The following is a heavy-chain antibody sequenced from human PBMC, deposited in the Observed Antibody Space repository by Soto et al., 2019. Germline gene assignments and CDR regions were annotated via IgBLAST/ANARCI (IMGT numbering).Heavy chain of an antibody. CDR2: IYYSGST. CDR1: GGSISSGGYY. CDR3: ARVMVLLWFGELLNPFDY. V-gene: IGHV4-31*03. Sequence: QVQLQESGPGLVKPSQTLSLTCTVSGGSISSGGYYWSWIRQHPGKGLEWIGYIYYSGSTYYNPSLKSRFTISVDTSKNQFSLKLSSVTAADTAVYYCARVMVLLWFGELLNPFDYWGQGTLVTVSS. J-gene: IGHJ4*02. D-gene: IGHD3-10*01.